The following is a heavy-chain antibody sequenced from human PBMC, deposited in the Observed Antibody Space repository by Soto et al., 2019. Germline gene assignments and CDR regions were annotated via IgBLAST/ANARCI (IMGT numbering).Heavy chain of an antibody. V-gene: IGHV4-39*01. CDR3: ARQHYNYYDSSGYF. D-gene: IGHD3-22*01. J-gene: IGHJ4*02. Sequence: SETLSLTCTVSGGSISSSSYYWGWIRQPPGKGLEWIGSIYYSGSTYYNPSLKSRVTISVDTSKNQFSLKLSSVTAADTAVYYCARQHYNYYDSSGYFWGQGTLVT. CDR1: GGSISSSSYY. CDR2: IYYSGST.